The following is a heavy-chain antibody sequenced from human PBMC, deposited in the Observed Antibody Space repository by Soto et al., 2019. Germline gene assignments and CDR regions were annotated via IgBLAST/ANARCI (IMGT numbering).Heavy chain of an antibody. Sequence: QVHLVESGGGVVQPGRSLRLSCAASGLTFRTYGMHWVRQAPGKGLEWVAAITHDGSNEYYADSVKGRFTVSRDNSKNTLYLLMNSLRAEDTAVYYCAKIVGSSSSEDYWGQGTLVTVSS. CDR2: ITHDGSNE. V-gene: IGHV3-30*18. CDR3: AKIVGSSSSEDY. D-gene: IGHD6-6*01. J-gene: IGHJ4*02. CDR1: GLTFRTYG.